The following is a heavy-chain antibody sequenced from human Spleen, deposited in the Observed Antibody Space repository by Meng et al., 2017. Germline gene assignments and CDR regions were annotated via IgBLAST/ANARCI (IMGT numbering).Heavy chain of an antibody. CDR1: GGSISSYY. CDR3: ARDNADSSSWYRPWIY. J-gene: IGHJ4*02. CDR2: IYTSGFA. D-gene: IGHD6-13*01. Sequence: SETLSLTCTVLGGSISSYYWSWIRQPPGKGLEWIGRIYTSGFANYNPSLKSRVTMSVDTSKNQFSLKPSSVTAADTAVYYCARDNADSSSWYRPWIYWGQGTLVTVSS. V-gene: IGHV4-4*07.